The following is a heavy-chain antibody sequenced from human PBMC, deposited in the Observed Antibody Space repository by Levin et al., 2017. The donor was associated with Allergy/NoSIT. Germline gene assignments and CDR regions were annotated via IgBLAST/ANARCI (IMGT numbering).Heavy chain of an antibody. D-gene: IGHD1-26*01. Sequence: GESLKISCAASGFTFSSYSMNWVRQAPGKGLEWVSYISSSSRIIYYADSVKGRFSISRDNAKNSLYLLMNSLRAEDTAVYYCARDQALGWFDPWGQGTLVTVSS. CDR1: GFTFSSYS. V-gene: IGHV3-48*01. CDR2: ISSSSRII. J-gene: IGHJ5*02. CDR3: ARDQALGWFDP.